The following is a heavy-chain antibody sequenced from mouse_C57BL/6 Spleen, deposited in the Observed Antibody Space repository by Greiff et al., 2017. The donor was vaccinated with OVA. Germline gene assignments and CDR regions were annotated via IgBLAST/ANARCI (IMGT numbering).Heavy chain of an antibody. CDR2: IYPGDGDT. D-gene: IGHD1-1*01. CDR3: ARELRYEYYAMDY. J-gene: IGHJ4*01. V-gene: IGHV1-82*01. Sequence: VQLQQSGPELVKPGASVKISCKASGYAFSSSWMNWVKQRPGKGLEWIGRIYPGDGDTNYNGKFKGKATLTAGKSSSTAYMQLSSLTSEDSAVYFCARELRYEYYAMDYWGQGTSVTVSS. CDR1: GYAFSSSW.